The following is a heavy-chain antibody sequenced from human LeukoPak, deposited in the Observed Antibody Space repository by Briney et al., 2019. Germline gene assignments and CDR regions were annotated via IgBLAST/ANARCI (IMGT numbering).Heavy chain of an antibody. D-gene: IGHD2-2*01. CDR3: ARASPSRYCSSTSCYGYSYGSHGSPLDY. V-gene: IGHV4-34*01. J-gene: IGHJ4*02. Sequence: SETLSLTCAVYGGSFSGYYWSWIRQPPGKGLEWIGEINHSGSTYYNPSLKGRFTISGDTSKNQFSLKMSSLTAADTAVYYCARASPSRYCSSTSCYGYSYGSHGSPLDYWGQGTLVTVSS. CDR2: INHSGST. CDR1: GGSFSGYY.